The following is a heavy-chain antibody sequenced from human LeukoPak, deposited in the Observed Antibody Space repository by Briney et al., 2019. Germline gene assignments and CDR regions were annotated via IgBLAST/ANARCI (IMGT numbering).Heavy chain of an antibody. CDR2: IYYSGST. D-gene: IGHD5-18*01. V-gene: IGHV4-59*01. Sequence: SETLSLTCSVSGGSISSYYWSWIRQPPGKGLEWIGYIYYSGSTNYNPSLKSRVTISVDTSKNQFSLKLSSVTAADTALYYCARENGYRYDYWGQGTLVTVSS. CDR3: ARENGYRYDY. J-gene: IGHJ4*02. CDR1: GGSISSYY.